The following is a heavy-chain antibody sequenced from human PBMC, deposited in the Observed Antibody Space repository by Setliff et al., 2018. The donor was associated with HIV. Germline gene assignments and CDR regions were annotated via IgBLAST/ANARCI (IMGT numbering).Heavy chain of an antibody. V-gene: IGHV1-18*01. D-gene: IGHD7-27*01. Sequence: ASVKVSCKTSGYTFNSYGISWVRQAPGQGLEWMGWISPYDLSERISQRFRGRVTMTRDTSINAAYLDLSGLTSDDTAVYYCARQFSNSFDYWGQGALVTVSS. CDR3: ARQFSNSFDY. J-gene: IGHJ4*02. CDR2: ISPYDLS. CDR1: GYTFNSYG.